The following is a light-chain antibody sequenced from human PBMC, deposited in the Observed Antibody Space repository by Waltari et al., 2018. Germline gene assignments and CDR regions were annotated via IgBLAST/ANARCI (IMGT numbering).Light chain of an antibody. J-gene: IGKJ2*01. CDR1: QSINGY. CDR3: QQSFSTPVYT. CDR2: AAS. Sequence: DIQVTQSPSSLSASVGDRVTITCRASQSINGYLNWYQQKPGKAPKLLINAASNLQSGVPSRFSGSGFGTDFTLTISSLQPEDFANYYCQQSFSTPVYTFGQGTKLEI. V-gene: IGKV1-39*01.